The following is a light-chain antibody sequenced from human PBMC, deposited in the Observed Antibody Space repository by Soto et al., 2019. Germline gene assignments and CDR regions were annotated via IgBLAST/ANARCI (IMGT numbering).Light chain of an antibody. CDR2: DSS. CDR1: QSVSSY. CDR3: QRRDNWPPVT. Sequence: EIILTQSPATLSSSPGERATLSCRASQSVSSYLAGYQQKPGQAPRLLINDSSNRATGVPARFSGSRSGTDFTLTTSNLEAEDFVDYYCQRRDNWPPVTFGGGTKVEIK. J-gene: IGKJ4*01. V-gene: IGKV3-11*01.